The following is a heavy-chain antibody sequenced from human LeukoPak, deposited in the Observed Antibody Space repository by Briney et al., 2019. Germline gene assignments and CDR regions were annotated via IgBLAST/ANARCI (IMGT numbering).Heavy chain of an antibody. CDR2: INPNGERT. Sequence: ASVKVSCKASGYTFTSYYMHWVRQAPGQGLEWMGLINPNGERTTYSQRLQGRVTMTRDTSTSTVHMELSSLKSEDTATYYCARVQYGDYEGGFDYWGQGTLVTVSS. CDR3: ARVQYGDYEGGFDY. V-gene: IGHV1-46*01. CDR1: GYTFTSYY. J-gene: IGHJ4*02. D-gene: IGHD5-12*01.